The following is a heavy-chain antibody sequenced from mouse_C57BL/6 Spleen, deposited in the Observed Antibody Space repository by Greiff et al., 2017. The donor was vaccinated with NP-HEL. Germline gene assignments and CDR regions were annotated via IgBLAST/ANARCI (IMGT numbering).Heavy chain of an antibody. CDR2: IYPGDGDT. CDR3: ARSYYGYDGYAMDY. J-gene: IGHJ4*01. CDR1: GYAFSSYW. V-gene: IGHV1-80*01. Sequence: VQLQESGAELVKPGASVKISCKASGYAFSSYWMNWVKQRPGKGLGWIGQIYPGDGDTNYNGKFKGKATLTADKSSSTAYMQLSSLTSEDSAVYCCARSYYGYDGYAMDYWGQGTSVTVSS. D-gene: IGHD2-2*01.